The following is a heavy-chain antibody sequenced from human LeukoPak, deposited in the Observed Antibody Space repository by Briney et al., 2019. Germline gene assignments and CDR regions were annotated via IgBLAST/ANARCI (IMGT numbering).Heavy chain of an antibody. Sequence: PGGSLRLSCAASGSTFSSYAMSWVRQAPGKGLEWVSAISGSGGSTYYADSVKGRFTISRDNSKNTLYLQMNSLRAEDTAVYYCAKEYCGGDCYSGAFDYWGQGTLVTVSS. CDR2: ISGSGGST. CDR3: AKEYCGGDCYSGAFDY. CDR1: GSTFSSYA. J-gene: IGHJ4*02. V-gene: IGHV3-23*01. D-gene: IGHD2-21*02.